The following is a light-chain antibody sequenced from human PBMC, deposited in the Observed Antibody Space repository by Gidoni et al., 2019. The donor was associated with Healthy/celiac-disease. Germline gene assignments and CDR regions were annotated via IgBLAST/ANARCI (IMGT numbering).Light chain of an antibody. CDR1: QSMSSY. Sequence: DIQMTQSPSSLSASVGDRVTITCRASQSMSSYLNWYQQKPGKAPKLLIYAASSLQSGVPSRFSGSGSGTDFTLTISSLQPEDFATYYCQQSYSLATFXXXTKVEIK. V-gene: IGKV1-39*01. CDR3: QQSYSLAT. J-gene: IGKJ1*01. CDR2: AAS.